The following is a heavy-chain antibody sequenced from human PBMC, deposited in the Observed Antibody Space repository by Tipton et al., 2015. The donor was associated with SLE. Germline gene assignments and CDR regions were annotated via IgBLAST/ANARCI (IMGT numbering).Heavy chain of an antibody. V-gene: IGHV1-18*01. CDR2: ISGDNDNT. D-gene: IGHD6-13*01. J-gene: IGHJ6*02. CDR3: ARGAAAGTLGYYYGLDV. Sequence: QVQLVQSGAEVKKPGASVKVSCKASGYTFTNYGISWVRQAPGQGLEWMGWISGDNDNTNYAQRLQGRVTMTTDTSTSTAYMELRSLTSDDTAVYYCARGAAAGTLGYYYGLDVWGQGTTVTVSS. CDR1: GYTFTNYG.